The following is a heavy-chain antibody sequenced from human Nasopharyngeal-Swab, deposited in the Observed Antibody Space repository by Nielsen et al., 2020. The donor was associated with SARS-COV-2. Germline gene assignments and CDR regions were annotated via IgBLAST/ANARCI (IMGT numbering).Heavy chain of an antibody. CDR3: AREPLRTHWFDP. CDR2: INPNSGGT. V-gene: IGHV1-2*06. Sequence: ASVKVSCKASGYTFTSYYMHWVRQAPGQGLEWMGRINPNSGGTNYAQKFQGRVTMTRDTSISTAYMELSRLRSDDTAVYYCAREPLRTHWFDPWGQGTLVTVSS. J-gene: IGHJ5*02. CDR1: GYTFTSYY. D-gene: IGHD4-17*01.